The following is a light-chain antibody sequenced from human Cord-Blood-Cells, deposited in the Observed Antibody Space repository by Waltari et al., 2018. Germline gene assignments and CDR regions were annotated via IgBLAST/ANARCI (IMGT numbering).Light chain of an antibody. Sequence: QSALTQPASVSGSPGQSITISCPGTSSEVGGYNYVSWYQQHPGKAPKLMIYDVSNRPAGFSNRFSGSKSGNTASLTISGLQAEDEADYYCSSYTSSSTLVVFGGGTKLTVL. CDR1: SSEVGGYNY. CDR2: DVS. V-gene: IGLV2-14*01. J-gene: IGLJ2*01. CDR3: SSYTSSSTLVV.